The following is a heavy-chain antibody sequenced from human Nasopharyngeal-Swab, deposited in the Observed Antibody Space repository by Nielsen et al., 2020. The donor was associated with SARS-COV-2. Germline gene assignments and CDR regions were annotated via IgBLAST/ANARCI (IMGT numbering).Heavy chain of an antibody. V-gene: IGHV4-59*01. D-gene: IGHD3-22*01. CDR2: IYYSGST. CDR3: ARYGSTYYYDSSGYPQGVYFQH. Sequence: SETLSLTCTVSGDSISSAYWSWIRQPPGKGLEWIGSIYYSGSTNYNPSLKSRVTISVDTSKNQFSLKLSSVTAADTAVYYCARYGSTYYYDSSGYPQGVYFQHWGQGTLVTVSS. J-gene: IGHJ1*01. CDR1: GDSISSAY.